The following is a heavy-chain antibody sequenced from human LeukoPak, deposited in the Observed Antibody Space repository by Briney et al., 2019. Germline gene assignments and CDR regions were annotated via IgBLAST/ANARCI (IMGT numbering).Heavy chain of an antibody. V-gene: IGHV3-30*04. CDR3: ARGCSGGSCFRYYFDY. Sequence: GGSLRLSCAASGFTFSSYAMHWVRQAPGKGLEWVAVISYDGSNKYYADSVKGRFTISRDNAKNSLYLQMNSLRAEDTAVYYCARGCSGGSCFRYYFDYWGQGTLVTVSS. D-gene: IGHD2-15*01. CDR1: GFTFSSYA. CDR2: ISYDGSNK. J-gene: IGHJ4*02.